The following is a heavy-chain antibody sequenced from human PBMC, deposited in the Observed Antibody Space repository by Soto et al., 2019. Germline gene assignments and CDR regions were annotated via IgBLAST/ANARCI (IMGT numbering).Heavy chain of an antibody. J-gene: IGHJ3*01. V-gene: IGHV1-18*01. CDR2: TSTFNGKT. CDR1: GYTFTSHV. D-gene: IGHD1-26*01. CDR3: ARLLTEGATFREDAFDL. Sequence: QVHLVQSGGEVKTPGASVQVSCKPSGYTFTSHVLSWVRKAPGQGLEWMGWTSTFNGKTDYAQKFQGRVTMTADTLTTTGYMELRSLRSDDTAVYYCARLLTEGATFREDAFDLWGQGTKVTVSS.